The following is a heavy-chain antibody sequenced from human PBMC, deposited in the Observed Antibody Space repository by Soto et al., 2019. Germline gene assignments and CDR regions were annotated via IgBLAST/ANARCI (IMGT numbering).Heavy chain of an antibody. CDR2: MNPDSGDT. V-gene: IGHV1-8*01. J-gene: IGHJ4*02. CDR1: VYPFSAFD. CDR3: VRQPGGVATPGDDY. Sequence: QVQLGQSGAEVKKPGASVKVSCETSVYPFSAFDINWVRQAGGQGLEWMGWMNPDSGDTAFGQRFQDRITMTRSSSISTDYKELSRLTSEDSAVYFCVRQPGGVATPGDDYWGQGTLVTVSS. D-gene: IGHD2-15*01.